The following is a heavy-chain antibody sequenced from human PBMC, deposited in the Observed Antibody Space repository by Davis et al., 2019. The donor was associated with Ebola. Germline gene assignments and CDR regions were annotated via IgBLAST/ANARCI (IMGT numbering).Heavy chain of an antibody. Sequence: ASVKVSCKASGYTFTSYYMHWVRQAPGQGLEWMGIINPSGGSTSYAQKFQGRVTMTRNTSISTAYMELSSLRSEDTAVYYCARGGLLWFGELLYRECAFDIWGQGTMVTVSS. CDR1: GYTFTSYY. CDR2: INPSGGST. D-gene: IGHD3-10*01. CDR3: ARGGLLWFGELLYRECAFDI. J-gene: IGHJ3*02. V-gene: IGHV1-46*01.